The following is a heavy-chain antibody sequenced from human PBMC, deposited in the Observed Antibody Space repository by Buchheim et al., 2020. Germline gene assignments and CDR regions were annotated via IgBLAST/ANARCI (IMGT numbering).Heavy chain of an antibody. CDR1: GFTFSSNA. D-gene: IGHD4-17*01. CDR2: ITAGGDRT. J-gene: IGHJ4*02. CDR3: AKTMTVGSYYFTY. Sequence: EVQLLASGGGLVQRGGSLRLSCGASGFTFSSNAMSWVRKAPGKGLEWVSDITAGGDRTYYSDSVNGRFTISRDDSKNTLYLQMNSLRAADSAIYYCAKTMTVGSYYFTYWGQGTL. V-gene: IGHV3-23*01.